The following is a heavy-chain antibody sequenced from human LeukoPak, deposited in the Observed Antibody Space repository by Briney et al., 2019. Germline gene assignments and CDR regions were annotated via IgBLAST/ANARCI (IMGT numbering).Heavy chain of an antibody. J-gene: IGHJ4*02. CDR2: INQGGSEK. D-gene: IGHD6-13*01. Sequence: GVSVRLLHAAWGFTFHRYWVMWVAQAPAKGRVGGANINQGGSEKYYMDSVKGRFTISRDNANNSLYLQMNSLRAADTAVYYCASSKVGTSSSFDYWGQGTLVTVSS. V-gene: IGHV3-7*03. CDR3: ASSKVGTSSSFDY. CDR1: GFTFHRYW.